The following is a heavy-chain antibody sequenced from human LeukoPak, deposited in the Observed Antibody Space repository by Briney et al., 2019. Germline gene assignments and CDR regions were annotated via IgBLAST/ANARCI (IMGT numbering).Heavy chain of an antibody. V-gene: IGHV1-69*05. CDR2: IIPIFGTA. Sequence: GASVKVSCKASGGTFSSYAISWVRQAPGQGLEWMGRIIPIFGTANYAQKFQGRVTITTDVSTSAAYMELSSLRSEDTAVYYCARDADDRAGGEDYWGQGTLVTVSS. J-gene: IGHJ4*02. CDR3: ARDADDRAGGEDY. CDR1: GGTFSSYA. D-gene: IGHD2-21*01.